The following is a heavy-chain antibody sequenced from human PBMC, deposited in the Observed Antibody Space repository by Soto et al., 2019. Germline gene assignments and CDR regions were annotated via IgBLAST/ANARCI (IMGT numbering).Heavy chain of an antibody. CDR2: IRDSGDDT. CDR3: AKDPNTVTTGWYFDL. CDR1: GLIFSKYD. Sequence: DVELLQSGGGLVQPGGSLRLSCRASGLIFSKYDMTWVRQAPGKGLEWVSPIRDSGDDTFYADSVKGRFTISRDNSKNTLYLQMNSLKVEDSAFYYCAKDPNTVTTGWYFDLWGRGTLVTVSS. V-gene: IGHV3-23*01. J-gene: IGHJ2*01. D-gene: IGHD4-17*01.